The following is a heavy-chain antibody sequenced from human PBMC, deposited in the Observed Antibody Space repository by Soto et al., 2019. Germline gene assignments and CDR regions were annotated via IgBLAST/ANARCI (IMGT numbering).Heavy chain of an antibody. CDR2: INSDGSST. CDR3: ARVIRITIFEAPYYRDV. D-gene: IGHD3-3*01. V-gene: IGHV3-74*01. CDR1: GFTFSSYW. J-gene: IGHJ6*03. Sequence: SLRLSCAASGFTFSSYWMHWVRQAPGKGLVWVSRINSDGSSTSYADSVKGRFTISRDNAKNTLYLQMNSLRAEDTAVDYFARVIRITIFEAPYYRDVWGKGTTVTVSS.